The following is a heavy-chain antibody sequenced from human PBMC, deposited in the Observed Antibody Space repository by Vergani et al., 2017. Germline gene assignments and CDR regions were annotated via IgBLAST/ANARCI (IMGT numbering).Heavy chain of an antibody. J-gene: IGHJ4*02. D-gene: IGHD1-1*01. V-gene: IGHV3-23*01. CDR3: GRGSDNDN. CDR1: GFTFNHYA. Sequence: EVQLLESGGDLVQPGGSLRLSCAASGFTFNHYAMNWVRQAPGKGLEWVSGISGSGGSTYYAGSVKGRFTISRDSSKNTLYLQINSLRVEDTAVYYCGRGSDNDNWGQGTLVTVSS. CDR2: ISGSGGST.